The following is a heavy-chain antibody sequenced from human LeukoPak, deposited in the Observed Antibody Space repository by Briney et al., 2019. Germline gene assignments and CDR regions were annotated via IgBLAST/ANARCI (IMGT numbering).Heavy chain of an antibody. D-gene: IGHD1-26*01. CDR1: GFTFSNYA. CDR3: ARDMGGSPDY. Sequence: GGSLRLSCAASGFTFSNYAMHWVRQAPGKGLEYVSAIRDNGGSTYYANSVKGRFIISRDNSKNTLYLQMGSLRAEDMAVHYCARDMGGSPDYWGPGTLVTVSS. CDR2: IRDNGGST. V-gene: IGHV3-64*01. J-gene: IGHJ4*02.